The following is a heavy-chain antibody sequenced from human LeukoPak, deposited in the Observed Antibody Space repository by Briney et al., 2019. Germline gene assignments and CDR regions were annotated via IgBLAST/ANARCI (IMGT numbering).Heavy chain of an antibody. D-gene: IGHD3-10*01. Sequence: GGSLRLSCAASGFTFSSYEMNWVRQAPGKGLEWVSYISSSGSTIYYADSVKGRLTISRDNAKNSLYLQMNSPRAEDTAVYYCASDYYGSGSYYGDFDYWGQGTLVTVSS. CDR3: ASDYYGSGSYYGDFDY. CDR1: GFTFSSYE. CDR2: ISSSGSTI. V-gene: IGHV3-48*03. J-gene: IGHJ4*02.